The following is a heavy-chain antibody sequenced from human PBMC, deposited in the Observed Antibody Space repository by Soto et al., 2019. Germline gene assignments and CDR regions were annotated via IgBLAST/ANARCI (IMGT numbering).Heavy chain of an antibody. Sequence: QVQLVQSGAEVKKPGASVKVSCKASGYTFTSYGISWVRQAPGQGLEWMGWISAYNGNTNYAQKPQGRATMTTDTSTGTAYMELRSLRSDDTAVYYCASLNLYCSSTSCYKYYGMDVWGQGTTVTVSS. CDR3: ASLNLYCSSTSCYKYYGMDV. J-gene: IGHJ6*02. CDR2: ISAYNGNT. V-gene: IGHV1-18*01. CDR1: GYTFTSYG. D-gene: IGHD2-2*02.